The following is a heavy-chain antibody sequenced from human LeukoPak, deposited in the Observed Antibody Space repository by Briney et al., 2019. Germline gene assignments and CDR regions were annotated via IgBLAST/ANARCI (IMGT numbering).Heavy chain of an antibody. J-gene: IGHJ4*02. CDR1: GGSISSTNYY. CDR3: ARVKFGFYYGSGSFDY. Sequence: SETLSLTCTVSGGSISSTNYYWGWIRQPPGKGLECIGNIYYGGSTYYNPSLKSRVTISVDMSRNQFSLKLSSVTAAYTAVYYCARVKFGFYYGSGSFDYWGQGTLVTVSS. D-gene: IGHD3-10*01. CDR2: IYYGGST. V-gene: IGHV4-39*07.